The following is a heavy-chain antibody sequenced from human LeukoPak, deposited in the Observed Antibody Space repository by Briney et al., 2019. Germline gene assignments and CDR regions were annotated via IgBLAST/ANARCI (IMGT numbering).Heavy chain of an antibody. V-gene: IGHV4-31*03. CDR1: GGSISSGGYY. CDR3: ARAGGGTVLRYFDWPSRKGTGFDY. D-gene: IGHD3-9*01. J-gene: IGHJ4*02. Sequence: SETLSLTCTVSGGSISSGGYYWSWIRQHPGKGLEWIGYIYYSGSTYYNPSLKSRVTISVDTSKNQFSLKLSSVTAADTAVYYCARAGGGTVLRYFDWPSRKGTGFDYWGQGTLVTVSS. CDR2: IYYSGST.